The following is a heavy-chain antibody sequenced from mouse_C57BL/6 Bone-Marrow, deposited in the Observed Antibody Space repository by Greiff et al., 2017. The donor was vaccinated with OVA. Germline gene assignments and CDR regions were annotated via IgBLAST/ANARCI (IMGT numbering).Heavy chain of an antibody. V-gene: IGHV2-5*01. D-gene: IGHD1-1*01. CDR1: GFSLTSYG. CDR2: IWRGGST. CDR3: AKNPKSIYYYGSSYAMDY. Sequence: QVHVKQSGPGLVQPSQSLSITCTVSGFSLTSYGVHWVRQSPGKGLEWLGVIWRGGSTDYNAAFMSRLSITKDNSKSQVFFKMNSLQADDTAIYYCAKNPKSIYYYGSSYAMDYWGQGTSVTVSS. J-gene: IGHJ4*01.